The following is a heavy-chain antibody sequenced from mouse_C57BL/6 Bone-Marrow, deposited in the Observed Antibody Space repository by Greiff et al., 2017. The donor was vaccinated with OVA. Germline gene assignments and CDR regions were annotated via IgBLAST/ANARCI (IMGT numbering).Heavy chain of an antibody. Sequence: EVQVVESGGRLVQPGGSLKLSCAASGFTFSDFYMYWIRQTPEKRLEWVAYISNGGGSTYYPDTVKGRFTISRDNAKNTLYLQMSRLKSEDTAMYYCARLDAMDYWGQGTSVTVSS. J-gene: IGHJ4*01. V-gene: IGHV5-12*01. CDR1: GFTFSDFY. CDR3: ARLDAMDY. CDR2: ISNGGGST.